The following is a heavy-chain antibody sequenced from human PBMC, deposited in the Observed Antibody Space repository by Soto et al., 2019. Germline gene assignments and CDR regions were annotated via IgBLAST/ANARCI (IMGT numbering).Heavy chain of an antibody. V-gene: IGHV4-30-4*01. CDR3: VTYIAGGRFDP. CDR1: GGSISSGDYY. Sequence: SETLSLTCTVSGGSISSGDYYWSWIRQPPGKGLEWIGYIYYSGSTYYNPSLKSRVTISVDTSKNQFSLKLSSVTAADTAVYYCVTYIAGGRFDPWGQGTLVTVSS. CDR2: IYYSGST. D-gene: IGHD3-16*01. J-gene: IGHJ5*02.